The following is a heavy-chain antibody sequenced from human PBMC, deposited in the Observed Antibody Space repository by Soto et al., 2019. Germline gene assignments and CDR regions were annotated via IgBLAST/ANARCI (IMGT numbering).Heavy chain of an antibody. D-gene: IGHD3-22*01. Sequence: PGESLKISCKGSGYSFTSYWISWVRQMPGKGLEWMGRIDPSDSYTNYSPSFQGHVTISADKSISTAYLQWSSLKASDTAMYYCARPSYYYDSSGYYLYYGMDAWGQGTTVTVSS. CDR3: ARPSYYYDSSGYYLYYGMDA. V-gene: IGHV5-10-1*01. CDR2: IDPSDSYT. J-gene: IGHJ6*02. CDR1: GYSFTSYW.